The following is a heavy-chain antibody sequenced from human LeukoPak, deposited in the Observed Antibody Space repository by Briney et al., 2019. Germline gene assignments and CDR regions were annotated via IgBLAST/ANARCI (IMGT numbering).Heavy chain of an antibody. Sequence: ASVKVSCKVSGYTLTELSMHWVRQAPGQGLEWMGWINPNSGGTNYAQKFQGRVTMTRDTPISTAYMELSRLRSDDTAVYYCARENSLFDYWGQGTLVTVSS. D-gene: IGHD2/OR15-2a*01. CDR1: GYTLTELS. J-gene: IGHJ4*02. V-gene: IGHV1-2*02. CDR3: ARENSLFDY. CDR2: INPNSGGT.